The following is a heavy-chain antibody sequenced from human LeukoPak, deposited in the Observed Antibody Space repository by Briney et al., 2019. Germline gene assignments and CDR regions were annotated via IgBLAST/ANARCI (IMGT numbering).Heavy chain of an antibody. D-gene: IGHD3-16*01. CDR3: AKDMGGTEASFDY. CDR2: ISWNSGSI. CDR1: GFTFDDYA. V-gene: IGHV3-9*01. Sequence: GGSLRLSCAASGFTFDDYAMPWVRQAPGKGLEWVSGISWNSGSIGYADSVKGGFTISRDNAKNSLYLQMNSLRAEDTALYYCAKDMGGTEASFDYWGQGTLVTVSS. J-gene: IGHJ4*02.